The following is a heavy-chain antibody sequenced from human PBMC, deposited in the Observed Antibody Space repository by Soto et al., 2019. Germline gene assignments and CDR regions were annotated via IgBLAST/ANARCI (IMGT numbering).Heavy chain of an antibody. CDR3: ARELGYCSSTSCQRYNYYYGMDV. J-gene: IGHJ6*02. CDR1: GGTFSSYA. CDR2: IIPIFGTA. D-gene: IGHD2-2*01. V-gene: IGHV1-69*01. Sequence: QVQLVQSGAEVKKPGSSVKVSCKASGGTFSSYAISWVRQAPGQGLEWMGGIIPIFGTANYAQKFQGRVTITADESTSTDYMELSSLRSEDTAVYYCARELGYCSSTSCQRYNYYYGMDVWGQGTTVTVSS.